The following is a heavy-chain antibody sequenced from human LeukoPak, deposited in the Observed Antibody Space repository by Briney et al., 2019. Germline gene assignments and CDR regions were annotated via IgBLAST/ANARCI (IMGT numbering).Heavy chain of an antibody. D-gene: IGHD1-26*01. CDR2: ISNDGSNK. Sequence: GRSLRLSCAASGFTFSSSGMHWVRQAPGQGLEWLAVISNDGSNKYYADSVKGRFTISRDNPKNTLYLEMNSLRAEDTAVYYCAKRGGSYFDYWGQGTLVTVSS. CDR1: GFTFSSSG. J-gene: IGHJ4*02. CDR3: AKRGGSYFDY. V-gene: IGHV3-30*18.